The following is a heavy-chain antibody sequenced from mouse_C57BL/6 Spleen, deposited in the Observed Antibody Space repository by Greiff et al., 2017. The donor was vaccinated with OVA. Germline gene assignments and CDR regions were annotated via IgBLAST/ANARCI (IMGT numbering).Heavy chain of an antibody. V-gene: IGHV1-64*01. CDR1: GYTFTSYW. Sequence: QVQLQQPGAELVKPGASVKLSCKASGYTFTSYWMHWVKQRPGQGLEWIGMIHPNSGSTNYNEKFKSKATLTVDKSSSTAYMQLSSLTSDDSAVYYCAREGAIDGYYGAMDYWGQGTSVTVSS. D-gene: IGHD2-3*01. CDR3: AREGAIDGYYGAMDY. J-gene: IGHJ4*01. CDR2: IHPNSGST.